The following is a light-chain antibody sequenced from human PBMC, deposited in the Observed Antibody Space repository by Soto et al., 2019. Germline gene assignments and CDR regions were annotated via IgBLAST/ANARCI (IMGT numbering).Light chain of an antibody. CDR1: QDIGHY. Sequence: DIQMTQSPSSLSASVGDRVTITCRASQDIGHYLAWFQQKPGKVPKSLIYGASSLQSGVPSKFSGSGSGTDFTLTISSLQPEDFATYYCQQYDNYPITFGQGTRLEIK. V-gene: IGKV1-16*02. J-gene: IGKJ5*01. CDR2: GAS. CDR3: QQYDNYPIT.